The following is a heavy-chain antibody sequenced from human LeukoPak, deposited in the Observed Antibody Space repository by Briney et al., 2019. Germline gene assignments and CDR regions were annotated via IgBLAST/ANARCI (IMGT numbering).Heavy chain of an antibody. J-gene: IGHJ4*02. CDR1: GFTFSNAW. V-gene: IGHV3-15*01. D-gene: IGHD3-10*01. CDR3: TTYGSGSFVDYYFDY. CDR2: IKSKTDGGTT. Sequence: GGSLRLSCAASGFTFSNAWMSWVRQAPGKGLEWVGRIKSKTDGGTTDYAAPVKGRFTISRDDSKNTLYLQMNSLKTEDTAVYYCTTYGSGSFVDYYFDYWGQGTLVTVSS.